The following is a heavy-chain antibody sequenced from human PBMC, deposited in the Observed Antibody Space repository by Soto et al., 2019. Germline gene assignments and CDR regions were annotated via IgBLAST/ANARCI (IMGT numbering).Heavy chain of an antibody. Sequence: QVQLVQSGAEVKKPGXSVKVSCKASGYTFTSYGISWVRQXPGXXLXXMGWISAYNGNTNYAQKLQGRVTMTTDTSTSTAYMELRSLRSDDTAVYYCARQTYYGASPNYYYGMDVWGQGTTVTVSS. CDR2: ISAYNGNT. V-gene: IGHV1-18*01. D-gene: IGHD1-26*01. CDR3: ARQTYYGASPNYYYGMDV. J-gene: IGHJ6*02. CDR1: GYTFTSYG.